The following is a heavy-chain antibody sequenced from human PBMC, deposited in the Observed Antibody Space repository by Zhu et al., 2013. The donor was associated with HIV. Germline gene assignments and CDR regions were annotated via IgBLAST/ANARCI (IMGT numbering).Heavy chain of an antibody. V-gene: IGHV1-69*06. CDR2: IIPIFGTA. Sequence: QVQLVQSGAEVKKPGSSVRVSCKASRGSFSNYALSWVRQAPGQGLEWMGGIIPIFGTANYAQKFQGRVTITADKSTSTAYMELSSLRSEDTAVYFCARGPSGRGFGSSHLATWGQGTLVTVSS. CDR3: ARGPSGRGFGSSHLAT. CDR1: RGSFSNYA. J-gene: IGHJ4*02. D-gene: IGHD3-10*01.